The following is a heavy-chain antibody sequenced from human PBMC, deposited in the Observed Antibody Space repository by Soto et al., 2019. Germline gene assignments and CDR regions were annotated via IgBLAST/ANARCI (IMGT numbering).Heavy chain of an antibody. V-gene: IGHV3-7*01. J-gene: IGHJ5*02. CDR1: GFTFSSYW. Sequence: GGSLRLSCAASGFTFSSYWMSWVRQAPGKGLEWVANIKQDGSEKYYVDSVKGRFTISRDNAKNSLYLQMNSLRAEDTAVYYCARDRPIPNIPVAGPPVAPWGQGTLVTVSS. CDR2: IKQDGSEK. D-gene: IGHD6-19*01. CDR3: ARDRPIPNIPVAGPPVAP.